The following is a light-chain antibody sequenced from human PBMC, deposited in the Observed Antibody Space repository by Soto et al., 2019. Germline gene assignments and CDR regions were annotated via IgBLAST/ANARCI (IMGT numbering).Light chain of an antibody. Sequence: EIVMTQSPGTLSVSPGGRATLSCRAGQSVSSNLAWYQQRPGQAPTLLIYGASTRATGIPARFSGSGSGTEFTLTISSLQSEDFAIYYCQQNNDWPWTSGQGTKVEIK. CDR3: QQNNDWPWT. V-gene: IGKV3-15*01. CDR1: QSVSSN. J-gene: IGKJ1*01. CDR2: GAS.